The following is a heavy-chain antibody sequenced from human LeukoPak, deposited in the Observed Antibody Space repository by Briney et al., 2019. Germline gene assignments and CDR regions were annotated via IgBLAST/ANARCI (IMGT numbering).Heavy chain of an antibody. Sequence: ASETLSLTCTVYGESFNVYFWSWIRQPPGKGLEWIGEINHIGRTNSDPSVKSRVTMSIDTSKNQFSLKLTSVSAADTAVYYCARGYEGYLDYWGQGTLVTVSS. CDR2: INHIGRT. CDR3: ARGYEGYLDY. CDR1: GESFNVYF. D-gene: IGHD3-3*01. J-gene: IGHJ4*02. V-gene: IGHV4-34*01.